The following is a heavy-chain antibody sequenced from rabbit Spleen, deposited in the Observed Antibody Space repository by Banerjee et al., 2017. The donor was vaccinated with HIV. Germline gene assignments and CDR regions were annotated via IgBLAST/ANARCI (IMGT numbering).Heavy chain of an antibody. J-gene: IGHJ3*01. V-gene: IGHV1S47*01. CDR1: GIDLISNA. CDR2: IYPGFGIT. CDR3: TRNANGGWDL. Sequence: QEQLKETGGGLVQPGGSLTLSCKASGIDLISNAMSWVRQAPGKGLEWIGDIYPGFGITNYANWVKGRFTISSDNAQNTVDLQMNSLTAADTATYFCTRNANGGWDLWGQGTLSPS. D-gene: IGHD4-1*01.